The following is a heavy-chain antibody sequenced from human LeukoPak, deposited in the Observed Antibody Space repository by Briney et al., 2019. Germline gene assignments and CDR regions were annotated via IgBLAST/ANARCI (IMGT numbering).Heavy chain of an antibody. CDR1: GYSYTSYW. CDR3: ARHGGGDNGWFYFDY. J-gene: IGHJ4*02. Sequence: HGESLKISCKGSGYSYTSYWITWVRQMPGKGLEWMGRIGPSDSYTSYSPSFQGHVTISADRSISTAYLQWSSLKASDTAMYYCARHGGGDNGWFYFDYWGQGTLVTVSS. CDR2: IGPSDSYT. D-gene: IGHD2-21*02. V-gene: IGHV5-10-1*01.